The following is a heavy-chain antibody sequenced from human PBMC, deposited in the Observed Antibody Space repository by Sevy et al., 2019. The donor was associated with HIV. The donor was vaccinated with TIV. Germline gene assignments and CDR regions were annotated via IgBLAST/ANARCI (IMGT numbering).Heavy chain of an antibody. D-gene: IGHD3-10*01. CDR1: GFTFDDYG. Sequence: GGSLRLSCAASGFTFDDYGMSWVRQAPGKGLEWVSGINWNGGSTGYADSVKGRFTISRDNAKNSLYLQMNSLRAEDTALYYCARRGYGSGNYYGMDVWGLGTTVTVSS. J-gene: IGHJ6*02. CDR2: INWNGGST. CDR3: ARRGYGSGNYYGMDV. V-gene: IGHV3-20*04.